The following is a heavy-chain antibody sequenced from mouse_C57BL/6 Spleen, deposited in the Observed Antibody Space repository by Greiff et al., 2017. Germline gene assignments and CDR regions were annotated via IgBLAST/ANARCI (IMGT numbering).Heavy chain of an antibody. CDR1: GYTFTDYY. CDR3: ARYDGYFYYFDY. Sequence: EVQLQQSGPVLVKPGASVKMSCKASGYTFTDYYMIWVKQSHGKSLEWIGVIIPYNGGTSYNQKFKGKATLTVDKSSGTAYMELNSLTSDDSAVYYCARYDGYFYYFDYWGQGTTLTVSS. CDR2: IIPYNGGT. V-gene: IGHV1-19*01. D-gene: IGHD2-3*01. J-gene: IGHJ2*01.